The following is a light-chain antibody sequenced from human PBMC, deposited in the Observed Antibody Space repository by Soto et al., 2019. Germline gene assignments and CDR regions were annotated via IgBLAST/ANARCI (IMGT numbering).Light chain of an antibody. CDR1: QSVSSY. Sequence: EIVLTQSPGTQSLSPGEGATLSCRASQSVSSYLAWYQQKPGQAPRLLIYGASSRATGIPDRFSGSGSGTDFTLTISRLEPKDFAVYYCQQFGGSPQTFGQGTKVEIK. J-gene: IGKJ1*01. V-gene: IGKV3-20*01. CDR2: GAS. CDR3: QQFGGSPQT.